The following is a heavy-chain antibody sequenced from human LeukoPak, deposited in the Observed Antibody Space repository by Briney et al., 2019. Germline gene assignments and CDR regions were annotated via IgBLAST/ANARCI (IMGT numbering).Heavy chain of an antibody. CDR2: ISSDGSIT. V-gene: IGHV3-74*01. CDR3: TRDPTYYLRYGYFDF. J-gene: IGHJ4*02. D-gene: IGHD3-9*01. CDR1: GFTFSTYW. Sequence: GGSLRLSCAASGFTFSTYWMHWVRQAPGKGLVWVSRISSDGSITGYADSVKGRFTISRDNAKNTLYLQMNSLRAEDTAVYYCTRDPTYYLRYGYFDFWGQGVLVTVSS.